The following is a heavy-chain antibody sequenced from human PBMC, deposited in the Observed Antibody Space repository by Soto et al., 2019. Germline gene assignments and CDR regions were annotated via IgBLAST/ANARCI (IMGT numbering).Heavy chain of an antibody. D-gene: IGHD6-13*01. CDR1: GYSFTSYW. J-gene: IGHJ6*02. V-gene: IGHV5-51*01. CDR2: IYPGDSDT. Sequence: GESLKISCKGSGYSFTSYWIGWVRQMPWKGLEWMGIIYPGDSDTRYSPSFQGQVTISADKSISTAYLQWSSLKASDTAMYYCARSTGRIAAAGLYYYYGMDVWGQGTTVTVS. CDR3: ARSTGRIAAAGLYYYYGMDV.